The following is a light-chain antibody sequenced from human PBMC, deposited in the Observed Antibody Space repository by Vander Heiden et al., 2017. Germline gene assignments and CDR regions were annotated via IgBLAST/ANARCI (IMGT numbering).Light chain of an antibody. V-gene: IGKV1-5*03. J-gene: IGKJ2*01. CDR1: QSISSW. Sequence: DIQITQSTYTLSASVGDRVTITCRASQSISSWLAWYQQKPGKAPKLLIYKASSLESGVPSRFSGSGSGTEFTLTISSLQPDDFATYYCQQYNSYPYTFGQGTKLEIK. CDR2: KAS. CDR3: QQYNSYPYT.